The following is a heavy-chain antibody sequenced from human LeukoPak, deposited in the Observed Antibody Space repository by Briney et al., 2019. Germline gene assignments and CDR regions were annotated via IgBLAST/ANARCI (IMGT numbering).Heavy chain of an antibody. D-gene: IGHD1-1*01. CDR1: RYAFTSYY. J-gene: IGHJ4*02. Sequence: ASVKVSCKASRYAFTSYYMHWVRQAPGQGLEWMGIINPSGGSTSYAQKLQGRVTMTRDTSTSTVYMELSSLRSEDTAVYYCARGRGNELDYWGQGTLVTVSS. CDR2: INPSGGST. CDR3: ARGRGNELDY. V-gene: IGHV1-46*03.